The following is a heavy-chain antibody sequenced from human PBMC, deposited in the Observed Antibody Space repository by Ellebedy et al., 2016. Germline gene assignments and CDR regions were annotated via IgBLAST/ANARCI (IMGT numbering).Heavy chain of an antibody. Sequence: GESLKISXVASEFTFSNYAMSWVRQAPGKGLEWVAGISGSGGLTYYADSVKDRFTVSRDNSKDTVFLQMNTLRADDTAVYYCAKTRYTSALGQNFDYWGRGTLVTVSS. J-gene: IGHJ4*02. V-gene: IGHV3-23*01. D-gene: IGHD1-14*01. CDR2: ISGSGGLT. CDR1: EFTFSNYA. CDR3: AKTRYTSALGQNFDY.